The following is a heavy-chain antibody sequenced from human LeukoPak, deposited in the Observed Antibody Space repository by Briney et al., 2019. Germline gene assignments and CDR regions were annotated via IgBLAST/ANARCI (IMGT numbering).Heavy chain of an antibody. D-gene: IGHD3-3*02. CDR2: INPNSGGT. V-gene: IGHV1-2*06. CDR1: GYTFTGYY. Sequence: GASVTVSCTASGYTFTGYYMHWVRQAPGQGLEWMGRINPNSGGTNYAQKFQGRVTMTRDTSISTAYMELSRLRSDDTAVYYRAGESILAPHGDYYYYGMDVWGQGTTVTVSS. CDR3: AGESILAPHGDYYYYGMDV. J-gene: IGHJ6*02.